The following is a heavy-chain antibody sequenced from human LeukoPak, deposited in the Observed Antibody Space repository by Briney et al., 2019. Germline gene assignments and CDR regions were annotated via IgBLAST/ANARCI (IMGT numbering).Heavy chain of an antibody. J-gene: IGHJ4*02. Sequence: GGSLRLSCVASGFTVRGDYMTWVRQAPGKGLEWVSFVYGGGTTYYEDSVKGRFTISRDNAKNSLFLQMNSLRAEDTAVYYCARDLAYSRLDYWGQGMLVTVSS. CDR1: GFTVRGDY. D-gene: IGHD5-18*01. CDR2: VYGGGTT. V-gene: IGHV3-53*01. CDR3: ARDLAYSRLDY.